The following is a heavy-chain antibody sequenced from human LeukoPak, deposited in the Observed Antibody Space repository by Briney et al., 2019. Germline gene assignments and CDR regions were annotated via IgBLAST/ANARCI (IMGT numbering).Heavy chain of an antibody. D-gene: IGHD2-2*01. J-gene: IGHJ4*02. CDR1: GFTVSSNY. CDR2: IYSGGST. CDR3: ARGGGYCSSTSCYAFDC. Sequence: GGSLRLSCAASGFTVSSNYMSWVRQAPGKGLEWVSVIYSGGSTFYADSVKGRFTISRDNSKNTLYLQMNSLRAEDTAVYYCARGGGYCSSTSCYAFDCWGQGTLVTVSS. V-gene: IGHV3-53*01.